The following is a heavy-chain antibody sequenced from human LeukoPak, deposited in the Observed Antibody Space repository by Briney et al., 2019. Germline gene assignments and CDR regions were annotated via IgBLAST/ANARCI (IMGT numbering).Heavy chain of an antibody. J-gene: IGHJ4*02. CDR3: ARPHDYGDYVYY. Sequence: PSETLSLTCTVSGGSISSSSYYWGWIRQPPGKGLEWIGSIHYSGSTYYNPSLKSRVTISVDTSKNQFSLKLSSVTAADTAVYYCARPHDYGDYVYYWGQGTLVTVSS. CDR2: IHYSGST. D-gene: IGHD4-17*01. V-gene: IGHV4-39*01. CDR1: GGSISSSSYY.